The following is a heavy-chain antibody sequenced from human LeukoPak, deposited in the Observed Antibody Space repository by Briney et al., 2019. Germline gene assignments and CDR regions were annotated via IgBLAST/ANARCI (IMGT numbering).Heavy chain of an antibody. J-gene: IGHJ4*02. CDR2: MNPNSGNT. CDR3: ARGRGYSGYMYYFDY. V-gene: IGHV1-8*02. Sequence: ASVKVSCKASGYTFTSYGISWVRQAPGQGLEWMGWMNPNSGNTGYAQKFQGRVTMTRNTSISTAYMELSSLRSEDTAVYYCARGRGYSGYMYYFDYWGQGTLVTVSS. D-gene: IGHD5-12*01. CDR1: GYTFTSYG.